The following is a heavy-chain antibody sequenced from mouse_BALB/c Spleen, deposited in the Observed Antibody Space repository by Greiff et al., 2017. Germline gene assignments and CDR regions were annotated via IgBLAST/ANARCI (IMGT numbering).Heavy chain of an antibody. V-gene: IGHV1-67*01. CDR1: GYTFTDYA. Sequence: QVQLQQSGPELVRPGVSVKISCKGSGYTFTDYAMHWVKQSHAKSLEWIGVISTYYGNTNYNQKFKGKATMTVDKSSSTAYMELARLTSEDSAIYYCARSYYYGSSSYYAMDYWGQGTSVTVSS. CDR2: ISTYYGNT. CDR3: ARSYYYGSSSYYAMDY. D-gene: IGHD1-1*01. J-gene: IGHJ4*01.